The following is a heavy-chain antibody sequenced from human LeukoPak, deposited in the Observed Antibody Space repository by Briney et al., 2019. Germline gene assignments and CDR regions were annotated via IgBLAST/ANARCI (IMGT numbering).Heavy chain of an antibody. D-gene: IGHD3-22*01. CDR3: ARAGSSGVNLDY. CDR1: GGSISSYY. Sequence: KPSETLSLTCTVSGGSISSYYWSWIRQPPGKGLEWIGYIYYSGSTNYNPSLKSRDTISVDTSKNQFSLKLSSVTAADTAVYYCARAGSSGVNLDYWGQGTLVTVSS. J-gene: IGHJ4*02. V-gene: IGHV4-59*01. CDR2: IYYSGST.